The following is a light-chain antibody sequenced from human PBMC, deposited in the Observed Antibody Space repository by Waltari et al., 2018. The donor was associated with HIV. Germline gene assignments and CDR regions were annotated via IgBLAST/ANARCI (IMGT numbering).Light chain of an antibody. CDR3: AAWDGSLSVVI. J-gene: IGLJ2*01. CDR2: RNN. V-gene: IGLV1-47*01. Sequence: QSVLTQPTSASGTPGQRVTISCSGSRSNIGSNYVYWYQTLPGTDPKLLIYRNNQRPSGVPDRFSGSKSGTSASLAISGLRSEDEADYYCAAWDGSLSVVIFGGGTKLTVL. CDR1: RSNIGSNY.